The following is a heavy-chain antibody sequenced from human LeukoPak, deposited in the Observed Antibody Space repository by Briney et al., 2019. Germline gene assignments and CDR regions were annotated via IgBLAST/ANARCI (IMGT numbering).Heavy chain of an antibody. V-gene: IGHV4-39*07. Sequence: SETLSLTCTVSGGSISSSSYYWGWIRQPPGKGLEWIGSIYYSGSTYYNPSLKSRVTISVDTSKNQFSLKLSSVTAADTAVYYCARGGDCSSTSCYDYWGQGTLVTVSS. D-gene: IGHD2-2*01. CDR1: GGSISSSSYY. J-gene: IGHJ4*02. CDR2: IYYSGST. CDR3: ARGGDCSSTSCYDY.